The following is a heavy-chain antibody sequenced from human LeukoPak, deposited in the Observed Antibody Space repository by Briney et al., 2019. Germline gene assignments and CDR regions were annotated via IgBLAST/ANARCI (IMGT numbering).Heavy chain of an antibody. CDR1: GFTFSSYA. CDR2: ISGSGGST. J-gene: IGHJ4*02. CDR3: AKVIHIVVVTAPLDY. V-gene: IGHV3-23*01. D-gene: IGHD2-21*02. Sequence: GGSLRLSCAASGFTFSSYAMSWVRQAPGKGLEWVSAISGSGGSTYYADSVKGRFTISRDNSKNTLYLQMNSLRAEDTAVYYCAKVIHIVVVTAPLDYWGQGTLVTVSS.